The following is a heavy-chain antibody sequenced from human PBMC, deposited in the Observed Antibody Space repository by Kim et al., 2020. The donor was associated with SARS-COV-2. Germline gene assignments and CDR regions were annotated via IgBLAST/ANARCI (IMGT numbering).Heavy chain of an antibody. Sequence: GGSLRLSCAASGFTFSSYGMHWVRQAPGKGLEWVAVISYDGSNKYYADSVKGRFTISRDNSKNTLYLQINSLRAEDTAVYYCAREEDIAAAGTALDYWGQGTLVTVSS. V-gene: IGHV3-33*05. D-gene: IGHD6-13*01. J-gene: IGHJ4*02. CDR1: GFTFSSYG. CDR3: AREEDIAAAGTALDY. CDR2: ISYDGSNK.